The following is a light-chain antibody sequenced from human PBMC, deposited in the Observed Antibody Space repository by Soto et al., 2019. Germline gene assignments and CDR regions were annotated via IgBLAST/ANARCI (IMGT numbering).Light chain of an antibody. Sequence: EIVMTQYPATLSVSPGERATLSCRASQTVSNNLAWHQQKPGQAPRLLFYSSSTRATGVPARFSGSRSGTDFTLTISSLQSEDFAVYYCQQYNSWPLTFGGGTKVETK. J-gene: IGKJ4*01. CDR1: QTVSNN. CDR2: SSS. V-gene: IGKV3-15*01. CDR3: QQYNSWPLT.